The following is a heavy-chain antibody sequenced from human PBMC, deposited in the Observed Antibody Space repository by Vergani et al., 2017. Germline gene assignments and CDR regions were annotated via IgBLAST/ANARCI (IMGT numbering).Heavy chain of an antibody. J-gene: IGHJ4*02. CDR2: IYYSGST. V-gene: IGHV4-39*01. CDR1: GGSISSSSYY. D-gene: IGHD6-13*01. CDR3: ARGSSSFVYRGQSVFDY. Sequence: QLQLQESGPGLVKPSETLSLTCTVSGGSISSSSYYWGWIRQPPGKGLEWIGSIYYSGSTYYNPSLKSRVTISVDTSKNQFSLKPSSVTAADPAVYYCARGSSSFVYRGQSVFDYWGQGTLVTVSS.